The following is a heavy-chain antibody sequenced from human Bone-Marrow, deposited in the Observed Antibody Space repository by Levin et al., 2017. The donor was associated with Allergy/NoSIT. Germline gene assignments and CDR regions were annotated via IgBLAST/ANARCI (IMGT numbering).Heavy chain of an antibody. J-gene: IGHJ6*02. CDR1: GYTFTSYD. V-gene: IGHV1-8*01. CDR3: ARVGDCTNGVCYTNGIGNYYYYGMDV. D-gene: IGHD2-8*01. CDR2: MNPNSGNT. Sequence: ASVKVSCKASGYTFTSYDINWVRQATGQGLEWMGWMNPNSGNTGYAQKFQGRVTMTRNTSISTAYMELSSLRSEDTAVYYCARVGDCTNGVCYTNGIGNYYYYGMDVWGQGTTVTVSS.